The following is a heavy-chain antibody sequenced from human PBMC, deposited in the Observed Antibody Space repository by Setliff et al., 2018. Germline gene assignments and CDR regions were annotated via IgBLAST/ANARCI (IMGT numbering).Heavy chain of an antibody. CDR2: IHNNGRI. D-gene: IGHD6-13*01. CDR1: GASISSSY. Sequence: SETLSLTCTVSGASISSSYWTWIRQPPGKGLEWIAYIHNNGRIKYNPSLKSRVTISVDTSKNQFSLKLSSVTAADTAVYYCVTAASARSRWYEMGWFDPWGQGTLVTVSS. V-gene: IGHV4-59*08. CDR3: VTAASARSRWYEMGWFDP. J-gene: IGHJ5*02.